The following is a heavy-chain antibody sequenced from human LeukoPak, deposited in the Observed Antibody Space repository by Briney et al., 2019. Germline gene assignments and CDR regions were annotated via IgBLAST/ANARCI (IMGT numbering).Heavy chain of an antibody. CDR2: ISYDGSNK. D-gene: IGHD6-19*01. Sequence: PGGSLRLSCAASGFTFSSYGMHWVRQAPGKGLEWVAVISYDGSNKYYADSVKGRFTISRDNSKNTLYLQMNSLRAEDTAVYYCAKDPAAGYYWGQGTLVTISS. J-gene: IGHJ4*02. V-gene: IGHV3-30*18. CDR3: AKDPAAGYY. CDR1: GFTFSSYG.